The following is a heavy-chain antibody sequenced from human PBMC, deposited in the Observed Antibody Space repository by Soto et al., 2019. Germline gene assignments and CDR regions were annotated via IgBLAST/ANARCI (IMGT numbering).Heavy chain of an antibody. V-gene: IGHV3-15*01. CDR2: IKSKTDGGTT. D-gene: IGHD6-13*01. CDR1: GFTFSNAW. CDR3: TTTSGSSSWSLYYYYGMDV. Sequence: GGSLRLSCAASGFTFSNAWMSWVRQAPGKGLEWVGRIKSKTDGGTTDYAAPVKGRFTISRDDSKNTLYLQMNSLKTEDTAVYYCTTTSGSSSWSLYYYYGMDVWGQGTTVTVSS. J-gene: IGHJ6*02.